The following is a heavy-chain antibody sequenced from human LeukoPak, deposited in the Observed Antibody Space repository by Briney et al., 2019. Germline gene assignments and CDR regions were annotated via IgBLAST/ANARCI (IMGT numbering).Heavy chain of an antibody. V-gene: IGHV1-2*06. D-gene: IGHD3-3*01. CDR1: GYTFTGYY. CDR2: INPNSGGT. Sequence: ASVKVSCKASGYTFTGYYMHWVRQAPGQGLEWMGRINPNSGGTNYAQKFQGRVTMTRDTSISTAYMELSRLRSDDTAVYYCARASRVLRSLENWFDPWGQGTLVTVSS. J-gene: IGHJ5*02. CDR3: ARASRVLRSLENWFDP.